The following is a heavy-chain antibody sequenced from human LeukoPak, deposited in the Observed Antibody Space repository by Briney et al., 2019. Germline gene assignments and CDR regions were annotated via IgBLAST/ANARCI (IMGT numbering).Heavy chain of an antibody. V-gene: IGHV4-39*01. CDR1: GGSISSSSYY. CDR3: ARLRGSFYNRYFDY. CDR2: IYYSGST. D-gene: IGHD1-26*01. Sequence: SETLSLTCTVSGGSISSSSYYWGWIRQPPGKGLEWIGSIYYSGSTYYNPSLKSRVTISVDTSKNQFSLKLSSVTAADTAVYYCARLRGSFYNRYFDYWGQGTLVTVSS. J-gene: IGHJ4*02.